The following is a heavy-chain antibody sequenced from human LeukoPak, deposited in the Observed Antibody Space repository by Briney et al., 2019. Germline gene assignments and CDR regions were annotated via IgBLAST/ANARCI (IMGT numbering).Heavy chain of an antibody. D-gene: IGHD1-26*01. CDR3: ARLYVGATLVDDY. Sequence: SETLSLTCTVSGGSISSGSYYWTWIRQPAGKGLEWIGRIYTGGSTNYNPSLKSRVTISVDSSKNQFSLILTSVTAADTAVYYCARLYVGATLVDDYWGQGTLVTVSS. V-gene: IGHV4-61*02. CDR1: GGSISSGSYY. CDR2: IYTGGST. J-gene: IGHJ4*02.